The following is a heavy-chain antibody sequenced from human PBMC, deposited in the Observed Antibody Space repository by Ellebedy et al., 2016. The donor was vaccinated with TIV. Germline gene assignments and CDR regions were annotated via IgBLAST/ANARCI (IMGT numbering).Heavy chain of an antibody. CDR1: GFAFSDFA. V-gene: IGHV3-30-3*01. CDR2: TSFDEISK. D-gene: IGHD1-26*01. CDR3: ARDEVFRGSYVMDV. Sequence: GESLKISCSASGFAFSDFAFHWVRQAPGKGLEWVAVTSFDEISKNYADSVKGRFSISKDNSKNKVYLQMNSLRPEDTAVYYFARDEVFRGSYVMDVWGQGTTVIV. J-gene: IGHJ6*02.